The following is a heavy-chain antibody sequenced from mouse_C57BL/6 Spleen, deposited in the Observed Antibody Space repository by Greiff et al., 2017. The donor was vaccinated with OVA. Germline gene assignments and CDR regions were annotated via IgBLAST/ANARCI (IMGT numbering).Heavy chain of an antibody. CDR3: ALYSNYSYYFDY. CDR2: IWWDDDK. CDR1: GFSLSTFGMG. D-gene: IGHD2-5*01. J-gene: IGHJ2*01. Sequence: VMLVESGPGILQPSQTLSLTCSFSGFSLSTFGMGVGWIRQPSGKGLEWLAHIWWDDDKYYNPALKSRLTISKDTSKNQVFLKIANVDTADTATYYCALYSNYSYYFDYWGQGTTLTVSS. V-gene: IGHV8-8*01.